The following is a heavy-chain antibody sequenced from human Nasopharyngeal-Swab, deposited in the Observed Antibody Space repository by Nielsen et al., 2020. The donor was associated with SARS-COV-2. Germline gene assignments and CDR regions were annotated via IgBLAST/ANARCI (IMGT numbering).Heavy chain of an antibody. Sequence: VRQAPGKGLEWGSAIRGSGGSTYYADSVKGRFTISRDNSKNTLYLQMNSLRAEDTAVYYCARNPGAFFDYWGQGTLVTVSS. D-gene: IGHD1-26*01. CDR3: ARNPGAFFDY. J-gene: IGHJ4*02. CDR2: IRGSGGST. V-gene: IGHV3-23*01.